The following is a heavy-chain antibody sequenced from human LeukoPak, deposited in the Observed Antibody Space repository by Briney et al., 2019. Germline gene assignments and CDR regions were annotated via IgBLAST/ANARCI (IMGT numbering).Heavy chain of an antibody. Sequence: GSLRLSCTVSGGSISSSSYYWGWIRQPPGKGLEWIGSIYYSGSTYYNPSLKSRVTISVDTSKNQFSLKLSSVTAADTAVYYCAGVSGSYSDYWGQGTLVTVSS. CDR2: IYYSGST. J-gene: IGHJ4*02. V-gene: IGHV4-39*07. CDR1: GGSISSSSYY. CDR3: AGVSGSYSDY. D-gene: IGHD1-26*01.